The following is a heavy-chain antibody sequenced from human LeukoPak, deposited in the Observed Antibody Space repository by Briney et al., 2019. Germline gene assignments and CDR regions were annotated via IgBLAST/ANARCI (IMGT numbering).Heavy chain of an antibody. D-gene: IGHD2-15*01. V-gene: IGHV4-34*01. J-gene: IGHJ6*02. CDR1: GGSFSGYY. Sequence: KASETLSLTCAVYGGSFSGYYWSWIRQPPGKGLEWIGEINHSGSTNYNPSLKSRVTISVDTSKNQFSLKLSSVTAADTAVYYCARGGCSGGSCYPPSIWGQGTTVTVSS. CDR3: ARGGCSGGSCYPPSI. CDR2: INHSGST.